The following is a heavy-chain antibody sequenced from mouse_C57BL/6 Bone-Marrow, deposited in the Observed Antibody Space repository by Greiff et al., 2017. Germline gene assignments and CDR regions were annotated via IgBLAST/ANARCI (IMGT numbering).Heavy chain of an antibody. CDR1: GFNIKDDY. V-gene: IGHV14-4*01. CDR3: TTAITPVSRGYAMDY. D-gene: IGHD1-1*01. Sequence: VQLQQSGAELVRPGASVKLSCTASGFNIKDDYMHWVKQRPEQGLEWIGWIDPENGDTEYASKFQGKATITADTSSNTAYLQLSSLTSEDTAVYYCTTAITPVSRGYAMDYWGQGTSVTASS. CDR2: IDPENGDT. J-gene: IGHJ4*01.